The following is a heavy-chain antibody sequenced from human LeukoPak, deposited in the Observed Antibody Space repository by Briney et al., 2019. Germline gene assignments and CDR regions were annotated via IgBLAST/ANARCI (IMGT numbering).Heavy chain of an antibody. Sequence: GGSLRLSCAASGFTFSSYEMNWVRQAPGKGLEWVSYISSSGSTIYYADSVKGRFTISRDNAKNSLYLQMNSLRAEDTAVYYCARDQRGVAHYYYYYYMDVWGKGTTVTVSS. J-gene: IGHJ6*03. V-gene: IGHV3-48*03. CDR3: ARDQRGVAHYYYYYYMDV. CDR1: GFTFSSYE. CDR2: ISSSGSTI. D-gene: IGHD2-8*01.